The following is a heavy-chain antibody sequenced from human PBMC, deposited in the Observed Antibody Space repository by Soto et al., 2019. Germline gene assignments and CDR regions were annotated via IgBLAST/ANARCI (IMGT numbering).Heavy chain of an antibody. Sequence: EVQLLESGGGLVQTGGSLRLSCAASGFTFSSYGMSWVRQAPGKGLEWVSGISGSGSRTYFADSVKGRFTISRDNAKNSLYLQMNSLRAEDTAVYYCASISGYSGYGFDYWGQGTLVTVSS. D-gene: IGHD5-12*01. J-gene: IGHJ4*02. CDR3: ASISGYSGYGFDY. CDR2: ISGSGSRT. V-gene: IGHV3-23*01. CDR1: GFTFSSYG.